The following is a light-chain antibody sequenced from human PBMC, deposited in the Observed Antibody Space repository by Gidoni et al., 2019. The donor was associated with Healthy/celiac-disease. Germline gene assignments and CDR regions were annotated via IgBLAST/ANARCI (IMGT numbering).Light chain of an antibody. CDR1: QSVSSSY. J-gene: IGKJ1*01. CDR3: QQYGSSLTWT. CDR2: GAS. Sequence: DIVLTQSPGTLSLSPGDRATLSCRASQSVSSSYLAWYQQKPGQAPRPLIYGASSRATGIPDRFSGSGSGTDFTLTISRLEPEDFAVYYCQQYGSSLTWTFGQGTKVEIK. V-gene: IGKV3-20*01.